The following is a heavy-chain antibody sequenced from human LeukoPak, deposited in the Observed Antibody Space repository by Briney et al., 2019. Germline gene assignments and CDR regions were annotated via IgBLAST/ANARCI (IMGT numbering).Heavy chain of an antibody. J-gene: IGHJ4*02. CDR1: GFTFSSYE. CDR3: ARDPSLDY. Sequence: GGSLRLSCAASGFTFSSYEMNWVRQAPGKGLEWVSYISSSGLTIDYADSVKGRFTISRDNAKNSLYLQMNSLRAEDTAVYYCARDPSLDYWGQGTLVTVSP. CDR2: ISSSGLTI. V-gene: IGHV3-48*03.